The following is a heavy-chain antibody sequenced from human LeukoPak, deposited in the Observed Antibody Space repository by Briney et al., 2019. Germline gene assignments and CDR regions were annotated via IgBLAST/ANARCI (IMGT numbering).Heavy chain of an antibody. CDR3: ATGFLEWLWGEFDAFDI. J-gene: IGHJ3*02. CDR1: GGTFSSYA. Sequence: GSSVKVSCKASGGTFSSYAISWVRQAPGQGLEWMGRIIPILGIANYAQKFQGRVTITADKSTSTAYMELSSLRAEDTAVYYCATGFLEWLWGEFDAFDIWGQGTMVTVSS. D-gene: IGHD3-3*01. V-gene: IGHV1-69*04. CDR2: IIPILGIA.